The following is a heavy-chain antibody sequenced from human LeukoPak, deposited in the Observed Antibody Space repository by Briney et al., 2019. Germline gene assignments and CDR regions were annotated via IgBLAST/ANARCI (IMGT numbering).Heavy chain of an antibody. J-gene: IGHJ4*02. CDR1: GYTFTSYG. D-gene: IGHD3-10*01. Sequence: ASVKLPCQASGYTFTSYGISWVRQPPGHGLEWMGWISAYNGNTNYAQKPRGRVTMTTDPSTSKADMELRSLRSDDTAVYYCARDFGSGSYTLDSWGQGTLVTVSS. CDR2: ISAYNGNT. V-gene: IGHV1-18*04. CDR3: ARDFGSGSYTLDS.